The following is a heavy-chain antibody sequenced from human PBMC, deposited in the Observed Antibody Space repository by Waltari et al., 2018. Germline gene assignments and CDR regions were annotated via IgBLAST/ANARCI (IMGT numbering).Heavy chain of an antibody. CDR1: GFHFSSFW. Sequence: EVQLVESGGGLVQPGGSLRLTCAASGFHFSSFWMHWVRQVPGEGLVWVARIKNDGRDSGYADSVKGRFTISRDNAKNTLYLEMSSLRVEDTAVYYCAKDLHWGQSDYWGQGTLVTVSS. J-gene: IGHJ4*02. D-gene: IGHD3-16*01. CDR2: IKNDGRDS. V-gene: IGHV3-74*01. CDR3: AKDLHWGQSDY.